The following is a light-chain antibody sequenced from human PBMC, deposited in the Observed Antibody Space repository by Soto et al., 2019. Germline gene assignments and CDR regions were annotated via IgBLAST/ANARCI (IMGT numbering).Light chain of an antibody. J-gene: IGLJ1*01. Sequence: QSVLTQPPSASETPGQRVTISCSGSSSNIGRNTVNWYQQLPGTAPKLVIYSNNQRPSGVPDRFSGSKSGTSDSLAISGLQSEDEADYYCAAWDNSLSEYVFGTGTKLTVL. CDR1: SSNIGRNT. CDR3: AAWDNSLSEYV. CDR2: SNN. V-gene: IGLV1-44*01.